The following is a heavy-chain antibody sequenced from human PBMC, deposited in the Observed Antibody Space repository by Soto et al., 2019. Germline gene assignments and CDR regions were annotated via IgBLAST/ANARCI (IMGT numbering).Heavy chain of an antibody. V-gene: IGHV3-33*01. CDR2: IWYDGSNK. CDR1: GFTFSSYG. D-gene: IGHD6-13*01. Sequence: PGGSLRLSCAASGFTFSSYGMHWVRQAPGKGLEWVAVIWYDGSNKYYADSVKGRFTISRDNSKNTLYLQMNSLRAEDTAVYYCARDSAAGTPGYGMDVWGQGTTVTVS. J-gene: IGHJ6*02. CDR3: ARDSAAGTPGYGMDV.